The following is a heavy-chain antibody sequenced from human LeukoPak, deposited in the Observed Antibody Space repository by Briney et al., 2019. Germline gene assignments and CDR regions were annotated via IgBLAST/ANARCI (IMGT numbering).Heavy chain of an antibody. D-gene: IGHD2-15*01. CDR3: ASTGGGCSGGSCYGALDY. CDR2: IYTSGST. V-gene: IGHV4-4*07. J-gene: IGHJ4*02. CDR1: GGSISSYY. Sequence: PSETLSLTCTVSGGSISSYYWSWIRHPAGKGLEWIGRIYTSGSTNYNPSLKSRVTMSVDTSKNQFSLKLSSVTAADTAVYYCASTGGGCSGGSCYGALDYWGQGTLVTVSS.